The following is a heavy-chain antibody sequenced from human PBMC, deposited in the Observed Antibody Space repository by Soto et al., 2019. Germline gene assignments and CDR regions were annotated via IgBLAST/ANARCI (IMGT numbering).Heavy chain of an antibody. CDR1: GLTVSGKKY. Sequence: DVQLVESGGGLMQPGGSLRLSCAASGLTVSGKKYVAWVRQAPGKGLEWVSALYDVDGSFYADSVKGRFTTSSESSKTTVYLQMNGLRPDDTAVYYCATWHEREHAYDVWGQGTTVTVSS. CDR2: LYDVDGS. J-gene: IGHJ3*01. V-gene: IGHV3-53*01. D-gene: IGHD1-1*01. CDR3: ATWHEREHAYDV.